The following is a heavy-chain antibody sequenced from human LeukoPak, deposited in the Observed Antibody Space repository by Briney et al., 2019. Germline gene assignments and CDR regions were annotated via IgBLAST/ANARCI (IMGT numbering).Heavy chain of an antibody. V-gene: IGHV3-53*05. D-gene: IGHD3-10*01. Sequence: GGSLSLSCAVSGFNVSDNYMSWVRQAPGKGLEWVSPIYSGETTLYADSVKGRFTISRDISKNTLYLQMGSLRAEDMAVYYCARGPFGPEYYFDYWGQGTLVTVSS. CDR1: GFNVSDNY. CDR2: IYSGETT. CDR3: ARGPFGPEYYFDY. J-gene: IGHJ4*02.